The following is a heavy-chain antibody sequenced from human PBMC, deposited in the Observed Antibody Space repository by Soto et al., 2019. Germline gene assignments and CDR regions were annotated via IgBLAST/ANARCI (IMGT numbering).Heavy chain of an antibody. Sequence: GSGPTLVNPTQTLTLTCSFSGFSLSTTGVAVGWIRQPPGKALECLVLIYWDVDKRYSPSPKSRLTITRDTSKNQVVLTMTDMDPVDTATYYCAHRVDYRGSWNTGYFDYWGQGTLVTVSS. D-gene: IGHD2-15*01. CDR3: AHRVDYRGSWNTGYFDY. J-gene: IGHJ4*02. CDR1: GFSLSTTGVA. V-gene: IGHV2-5*02. CDR2: IYWDVDK.